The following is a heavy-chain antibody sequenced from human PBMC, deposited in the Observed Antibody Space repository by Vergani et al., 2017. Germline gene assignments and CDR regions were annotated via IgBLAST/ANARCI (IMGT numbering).Heavy chain of an antibody. CDR3: ARDRYYRGSGSYPYFYYYGLDV. CDR1: GFTFSSYS. CDR2: ISSSSSYI. D-gene: IGHD3-10*01. J-gene: IGHJ6*02. V-gene: IGHV3-21*01. Sequence: EVQLVESGGGLVKRGGSLRLSCAASGFTFSSYSMNWGRQAPGKGLEWVSSISSSSSYIHDSDSLKGRFTISRDNANSSLYLQINSLRAEDTGVYYCARDRYYRGSGSYPYFYYYGLDVWGQGTAVTVSS.